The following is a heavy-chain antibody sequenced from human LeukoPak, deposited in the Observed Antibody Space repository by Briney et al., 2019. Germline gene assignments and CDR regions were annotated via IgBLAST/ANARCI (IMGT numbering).Heavy chain of an antibody. V-gene: IGHV3-30*02. J-gene: IGHJ4*02. CDR2: IQYDGNNQ. Sequence: GGSLRLSCTASGFTFSSYGMLWVRQAPGKGLEWLTFIQYDGNNQYYADSVKGRFTVSRDISRTTLYLQMNSLRAEDTAVYYCAKAPHSTGWYALDYWGQGTLVTVSS. CDR3: AKAPHSTGWYALDY. D-gene: IGHD6-19*01. CDR1: GFTFSSYG.